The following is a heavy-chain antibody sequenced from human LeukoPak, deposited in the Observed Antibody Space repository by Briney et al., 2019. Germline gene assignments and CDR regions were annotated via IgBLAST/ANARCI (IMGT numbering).Heavy chain of an antibody. Sequence: ASVKVSCKASGYTSTGYYMHWVRQAPGQGLEWMGWINPNSGGTNYAQKFQGRVTMTRDTSISTACMELGRLRSDDTAVYYCARSGAYGSGSYLSYWGQGTLVTVSS. CDR3: ARSGAYGSGSYLSY. CDR2: INPNSGGT. CDR1: GYTSTGYY. V-gene: IGHV1-2*02. D-gene: IGHD3-10*01. J-gene: IGHJ4*02.